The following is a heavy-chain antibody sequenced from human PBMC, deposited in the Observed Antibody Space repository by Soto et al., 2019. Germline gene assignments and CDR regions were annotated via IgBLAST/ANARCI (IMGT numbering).Heavy chain of an antibody. V-gene: IGHV3-33*01. Sequence: QVQLVESGGGVVQPGRSLRLSCAASGFTFSSYGMHWVRQAPGKGLEWVAVIWYDGSNKYYADSVKGRFTISRDNSKNTLYLQMNSPRAEDTAVYYCARGTSGSYTPGPGDYWGQGTLVTVSS. J-gene: IGHJ4*02. CDR3: ARGTSGSYTPGPGDY. CDR1: GFTFSSYG. D-gene: IGHD1-26*01. CDR2: IWYDGSNK.